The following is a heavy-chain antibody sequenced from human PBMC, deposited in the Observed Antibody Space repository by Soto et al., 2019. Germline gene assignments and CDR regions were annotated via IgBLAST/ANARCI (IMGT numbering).Heavy chain of an antibody. D-gene: IGHD2-15*01. J-gene: IGHJ3*02. CDR1: GYTFTNYA. CDR3: ARGTGGNWAAFDI. Sequence: ASVKVSCKASGYTFTNYAIHWVRQAPGQGLEWMGWISAYNDNTNYVQKLQGRVTMTTDTSTSTAYMELRSLRSDDTAVYYCARGTGGNWAAFDIWGQGTMVTVSS. CDR2: ISAYNDNT. V-gene: IGHV1-18*01.